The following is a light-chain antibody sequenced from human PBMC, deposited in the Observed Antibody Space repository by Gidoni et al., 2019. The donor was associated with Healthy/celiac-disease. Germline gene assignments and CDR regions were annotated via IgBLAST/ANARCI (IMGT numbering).Light chain of an antibody. Sequence: EIVLTQSPATLSLSPGERATLSCRASQSVSSYLAWYQQKPGQAPRLLIYDAPNRATGIPARFSGSGSGTDFTLTISSLEPEDFAVYYCQQRSNWPRTFXQXTKLEIK. CDR1: QSVSSY. J-gene: IGKJ2*01. CDR2: DAP. CDR3: QQRSNWPRT. V-gene: IGKV3-11*01.